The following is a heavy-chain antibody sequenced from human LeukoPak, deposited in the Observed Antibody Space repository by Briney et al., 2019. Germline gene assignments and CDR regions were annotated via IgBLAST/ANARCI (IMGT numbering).Heavy chain of an antibody. CDR2: VNGCDYSA. Sequence: GGSLRLSCAASGLTFSSLAMSWVRHAPGKGLEWVSSVNGCDYSAYYADSVKGRFNITRDNSNDTLFLQMSTLRVEDTGVYYCAKVVSYCSGWFFHHWGQGTLVTVSS. V-gene: IGHV3-23*01. CDR1: GLTFSSLA. J-gene: IGHJ1*01. CDR3: AKVVSYCSGWFFHH. D-gene: IGHD6-19*01.